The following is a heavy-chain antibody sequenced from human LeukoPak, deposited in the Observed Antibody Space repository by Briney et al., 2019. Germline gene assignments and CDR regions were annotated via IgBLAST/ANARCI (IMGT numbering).Heavy chain of an antibody. V-gene: IGHV1-2*02. Sequence: GASVKVSCKASGYTFTSYDINWVRQAPGQGLEWMGWINPNSGGTNYAQKFQGRVTMTRDTSISTAYMELSRLRSDDTAVYYCARGLAVAGTKNYWGQGTLVTVSS. CDR1: GYTFTSYD. J-gene: IGHJ4*02. CDR2: INPNSGGT. D-gene: IGHD6-19*01. CDR3: ARGLAVAGTKNY.